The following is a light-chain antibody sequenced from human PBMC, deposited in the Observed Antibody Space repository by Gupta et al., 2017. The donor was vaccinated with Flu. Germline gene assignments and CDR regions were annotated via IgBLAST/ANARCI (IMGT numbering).Light chain of an antibody. CDR3: HQDVSAQA. CDR2: GAS. V-gene: IGKV3-20*01. Sequence: EIVLTQSPGTLSLSPGERATLSCRASQTVSSPYLAWYQWKPGQAPRLLIYGASNRAIGIPDRFGGSGSGTDFTLTSSRLEPEDFAVYYCHQDVSAQAFGQGTKVEIK. CDR1: QTVSSPY. J-gene: IGKJ1*01.